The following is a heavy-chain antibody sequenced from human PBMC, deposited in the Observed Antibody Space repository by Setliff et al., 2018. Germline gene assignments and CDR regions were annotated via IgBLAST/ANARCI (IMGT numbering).Heavy chain of an antibody. J-gene: IGHJ5*02. D-gene: IGHD3-3*01. CDR1: GGSISSGTYY. CDR2: LHTSGSI. V-gene: IGHV4-61*02. CDR3: ARERQGGFLEWSPLDP. Sequence: SETLSLTCTVSGGSISSGTYYWSWIRQPAGKGLEWIGRLHTSGSIDYNPSLKSRVTISVDTSNNQFSLHLTSVTAADTARYFCARERQGGFLEWSPLDPWGQGILVTVSS.